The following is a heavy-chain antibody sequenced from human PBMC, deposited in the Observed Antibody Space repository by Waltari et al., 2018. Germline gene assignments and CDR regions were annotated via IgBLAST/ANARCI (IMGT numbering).Heavy chain of an antibody. J-gene: IGHJ5*02. CDR2: TYYSGST. CDR3: ARDLSSSSWYGGFDP. D-gene: IGHD6-13*01. CDR1: GGSISSSSYY. V-gene: IGHV4-39*07. Sequence: QLQLQESGPGLVKPSETLSLTCTVSGGSISSSSYYWGWIRQPPGKGSEWSGSTYYSGSTCYAPSLKGRVTITVDTSKNQFSLKLSSVTAADTAVYYCARDLSSSSWYGGFDPWGQGTMVTVSS.